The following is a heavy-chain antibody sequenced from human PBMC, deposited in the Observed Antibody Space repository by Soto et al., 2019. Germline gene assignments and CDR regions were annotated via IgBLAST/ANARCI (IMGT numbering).Heavy chain of an antibody. V-gene: IGHV1-24*01. CDR3: ATLGYCTNGVCLSLGY. CDR1: GYTLTELS. Sequence: ASVKVSFKVSGYTLTELSMHWVRQAPGKGLEWMGGFDPEDGETIYAQKFQGRVTMTEDTSTDTAYMELSSLRSEDTAVYYCATLGYCTNGVCLSLGYWGQGTLVTVSS. D-gene: IGHD2-8*01. J-gene: IGHJ4*02. CDR2: FDPEDGET.